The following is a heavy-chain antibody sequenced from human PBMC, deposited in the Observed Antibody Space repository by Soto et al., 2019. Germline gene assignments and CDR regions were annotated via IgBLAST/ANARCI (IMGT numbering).Heavy chain of an antibody. Sequence: QVHLVQSGAEVRKPGASVKVSCKASGYTFSSYAMHWVRQAPGQRLEWMGWINAGYGNTKSSQKFQDRVTISRDTSASTDYMELTSLRSEDTAVYYCASDTGDGTFDFWGQGTLVTVSS. CDR2: INAGYGNT. V-gene: IGHV1-3*01. D-gene: IGHD7-27*01. CDR3: ASDTGDGTFDF. J-gene: IGHJ4*02. CDR1: GYTFSSYA.